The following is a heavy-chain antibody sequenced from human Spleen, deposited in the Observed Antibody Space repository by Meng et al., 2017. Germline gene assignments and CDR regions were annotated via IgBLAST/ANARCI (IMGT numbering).Heavy chain of an antibody. CDR3: ARVGILTTIDAFDF. V-gene: IGHV3-21*01. D-gene: IGHD3-9*01. CDR2: ISVTSNYI. Sequence: GESLKISCAASGFIFNSYSMNWVRQAPGKGLEWVSSISVTSNYIAYADSVKGRFTISRDNANNSLYLQMNSLRAEDTAVYFCARVGILTTIDAFDFWGQGTMVTVSS. CDR1: GFIFNSYS. J-gene: IGHJ3*01.